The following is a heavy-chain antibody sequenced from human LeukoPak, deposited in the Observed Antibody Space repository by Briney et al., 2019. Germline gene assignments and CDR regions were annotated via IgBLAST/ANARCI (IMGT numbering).Heavy chain of an antibody. D-gene: IGHD6-19*01. V-gene: IGHV1-24*01. CDR3: ATGHIAVAGIPLNN. J-gene: IGHJ4*02. CDR2: FDPEDGET. CDR1: GYTLTELS. Sequence: SVQVSCKVSGYTLTELSMHWVRQAPGKGLEWMGGFDPEDGETIYAQKFQGRVTMTEDTSTDTAYMELSSLRSEDTAVYYCATGHIAVAGIPLNNWGQGTLVTVSS.